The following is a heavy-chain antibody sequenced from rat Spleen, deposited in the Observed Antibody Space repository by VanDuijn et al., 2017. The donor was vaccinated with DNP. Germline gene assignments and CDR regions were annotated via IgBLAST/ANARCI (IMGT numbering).Heavy chain of an antibody. Sequence: EVQLQESGPGLVKPSQSLSLTCSVTGHSINDSYRWNWIRKFPGNKLEWMGYINSAGNTRYSPSLKSRISITRDTSKNQFFLQVNSVTAEDTATYYCASTQFSGDVNWFAYWGQGTLVTVSS. CDR3: ASTQFSGDVNWFAY. V-gene: IGHV3-3*01. CDR2: INSAGNT. D-gene: IGHD1-1*01. CDR1: GHSINDSYR. J-gene: IGHJ3*01.